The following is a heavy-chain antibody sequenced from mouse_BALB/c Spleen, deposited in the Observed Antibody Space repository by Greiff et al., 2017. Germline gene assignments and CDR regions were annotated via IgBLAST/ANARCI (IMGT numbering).Heavy chain of an antibody. V-gene: IGHV1-9*01. J-gene: IGHJ4*01. CDR2: ILPGSGST. Sequence: VKLVESGAELMKPGASVKISCKATGYTFSSYWIEWVKQRPGHGLEWIGEILPGSGSTNYNEKFKGKATFTADTSSNTAYMQLSSLTSEDSAVYYCARRGYYGAMDYWGQGTSVTVSS. CDR1: GYTFSSYW. CDR3: ARRGYYGAMDY. D-gene: IGHD1-1*01.